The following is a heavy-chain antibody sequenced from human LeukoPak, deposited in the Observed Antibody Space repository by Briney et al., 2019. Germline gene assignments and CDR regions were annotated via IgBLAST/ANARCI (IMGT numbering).Heavy chain of an antibody. D-gene: IGHD2-15*01. J-gene: IGHJ4*02. CDR2: ISWNSGSI. CDR3: ARDVVVVVASDSNFDY. Sequence: GGSLRLSCAASGFTFDDYAMHWVRQAPGKGLEWVSGISWNSGSIGYADSVKGRFTISRDNAKNSLYLMNSLRAEDTALYYCARDVVVVVASDSNFDYWGQGTLVTVSS. V-gene: IGHV3-9*01. CDR1: GFTFDDYA.